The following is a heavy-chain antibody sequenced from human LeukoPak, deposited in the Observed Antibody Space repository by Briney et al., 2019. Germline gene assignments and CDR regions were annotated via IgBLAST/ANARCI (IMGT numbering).Heavy chain of an antibody. J-gene: IGHJ4*02. Sequence: PGGSLRLSCAASGFTFSSYAMNWVRQAPGKGLEWVSAISGSGDSTYYADSVKGRLTISRDNSKNTLYLQMNSLRAEDTAVYYCAKGSSGSFYSHFDYWGQGTLVTVSS. D-gene: IGHD3-10*01. CDR3: AKGSSGSFYSHFDY. CDR1: GFTFSSYA. CDR2: ISGSGDST. V-gene: IGHV3-23*01.